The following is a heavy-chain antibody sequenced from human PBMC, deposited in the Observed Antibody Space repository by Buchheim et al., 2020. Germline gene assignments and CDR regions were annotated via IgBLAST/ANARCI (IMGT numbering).Heavy chain of an antibody. CDR1: GGSISSGSYY. CDR3: AREHYYDSSGFPRDWFDP. Sequence: QVQLQESGPGLVKPSQTLSLTCTVSGGSISSGSYYWSWIRQPAGKGLEWIGRISTSGTTRYNPSLKSRVTISVDTSKTQFSLKLGSVTAADTAVYYCAREHYYDSSGFPRDWFDPWGQGTL. V-gene: IGHV4-61*02. J-gene: IGHJ5*02. CDR2: ISTSGTT. D-gene: IGHD3-22*01.